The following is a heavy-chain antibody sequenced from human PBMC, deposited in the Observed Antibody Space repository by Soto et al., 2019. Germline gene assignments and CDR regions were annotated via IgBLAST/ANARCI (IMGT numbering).Heavy chain of an antibody. J-gene: IGHJ1*01. Sequence: EVQLMESGGGLVKPGGSLRLSCAASGVTLSNAWMSWVRQAPGKGLEWVGRIKSKAGGGTTDYAAPVKGRFTISRDDSKNTLYLQMNSLKTEDTAVYYCTTATGYYGDTLGEYFQHWGQGTLVTVSS. CDR2: IKSKAGGGTT. CDR3: TTATGYYGDTLGEYFQH. CDR1: GVTLSNAW. V-gene: IGHV3-15*01. D-gene: IGHD3-10*01.